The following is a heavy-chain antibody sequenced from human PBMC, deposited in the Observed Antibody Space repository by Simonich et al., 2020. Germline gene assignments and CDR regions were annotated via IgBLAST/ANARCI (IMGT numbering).Heavy chain of an antibody. CDR2: IYYSWNT. CDR1: GGSISSSSYY. J-gene: IGHJ4*02. V-gene: IGHV4-39*01. CDR3: ARWAYSSSYFDY. Sequence: QLQLQESGPGLVKPSETLSLTCTVSGGSISSSSYYWGWIRQPPGKGREWIWSIYYSWNTYYNPSLKNRVTISVDTSKNQFSLKLSSVTAADTAVYYCARWAYSSSYFDYWGQGTLVTVSS. D-gene: IGHD6-6*01.